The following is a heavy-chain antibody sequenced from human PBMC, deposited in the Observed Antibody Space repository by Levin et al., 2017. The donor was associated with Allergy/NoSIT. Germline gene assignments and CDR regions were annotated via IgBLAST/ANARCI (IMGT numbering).Heavy chain of an antibody. Sequence: GGSLRLSCAASGFTFSDHYMDWVRQAPGKGLEWVARSRNKANSYTTEYAASVKGRFTISRDDSKDSLYLQMNSLQTDDTAVYYCARAGSSSGGHLFDFWGQGILVSVSS. D-gene: IGHD6-19*01. CDR3: ARAGSSSGGHLFDF. J-gene: IGHJ4*02. V-gene: IGHV3-72*01. CDR1: GFTFSDHY. CDR2: SRNKANSYTT.